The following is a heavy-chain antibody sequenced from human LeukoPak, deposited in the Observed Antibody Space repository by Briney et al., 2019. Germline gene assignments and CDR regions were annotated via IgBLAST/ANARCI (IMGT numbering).Heavy chain of an antibody. J-gene: IGHJ4*02. CDR3: ARDPPRRDGYTYRGPFDY. Sequence: ASVKVSCKASGGTFSSCAINWVRQAPGQGLEWMGIINPSGGSTSYAQKFQGRVTMTRDTSTSTVYMELSSLRSEDTAVYYCARDPPRRDGYTYRGPFDYWGQGTLVTVSS. CDR1: GGTFSSCA. CDR2: INPSGGST. V-gene: IGHV1-46*01. D-gene: IGHD5-24*01.